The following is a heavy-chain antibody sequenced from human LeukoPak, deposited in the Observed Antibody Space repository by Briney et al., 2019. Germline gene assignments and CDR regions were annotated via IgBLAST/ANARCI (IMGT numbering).Heavy chain of an antibody. D-gene: IGHD3-22*01. CDR1: GGSISSSSYY. J-gene: IGHJ6*03. CDR3: ARGYDSSGYYLYYYYMDV. CDR2: IYYSGST. V-gene: IGHV4-39*07. Sequence: PSETLSLTCTVSGGSISSSSYYWGWIRQPPWKGLEWIGSIYYSGSTYYNPSLKSRVTISVDTSKNQFSLKLSSVTAADTAVYYCARGYDSSGYYLYYYYMDVWGKGTTVTVSS.